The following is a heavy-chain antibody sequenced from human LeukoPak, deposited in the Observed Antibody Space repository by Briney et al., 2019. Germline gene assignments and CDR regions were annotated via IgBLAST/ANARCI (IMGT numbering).Heavy chain of an antibody. D-gene: IGHD2/OR15-2a*01. V-gene: IGHV4-39*01. CDR2: IYYSGST. CDR3: ARPRQGTLSYVDS. CDR1: GGSISGSSYY. J-gene: IGHJ4*02. Sequence: SEALSLTCSVSGGSISGSSYYWGWIRQPPGKGLEWIGSIYYSGSTYYNPSLKSRVTILRDTSKNQFSLNLNSVTAADTAVYYCARPRQGTLSYVDSWGQGTLATVSS.